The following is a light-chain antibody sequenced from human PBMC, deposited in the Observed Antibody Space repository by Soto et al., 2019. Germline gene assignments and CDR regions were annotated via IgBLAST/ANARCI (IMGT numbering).Light chain of an antibody. Sequence: QSVLTQPPSASGTPGQRVTISCSGSSSILGSNYVYWYQQLPGTAPKLLIYRNNQRPSGVPDRFSGSKSGTSASLAISGLRSEDEADYYCAAWDDSLNGWVFGGGTKLTVL. J-gene: IGLJ3*02. V-gene: IGLV1-47*01. CDR1: SSILGSNY. CDR3: AAWDDSLNGWV. CDR2: RNN.